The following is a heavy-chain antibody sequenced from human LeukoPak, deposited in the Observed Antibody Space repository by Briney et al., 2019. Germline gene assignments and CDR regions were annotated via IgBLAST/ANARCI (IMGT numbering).Heavy chain of an antibody. D-gene: IGHD2-15*01. CDR2: INPNSGGT. Sequence: ASVKVSCKASGYTFTGYYMHWVRQAPGQGLEWMGWINPNSGGTNYARKLQGRVTMTRDTSISTAYMELSRLRSDDTAAYYCARDWPVVVVAATLNYFDYWGQGTLVTVSS. V-gene: IGHV1-2*02. J-gene: IGHJ4*02. CDR3: ARDWPVVVVAATLNYFDY. CDR1: GYTFTGYY.